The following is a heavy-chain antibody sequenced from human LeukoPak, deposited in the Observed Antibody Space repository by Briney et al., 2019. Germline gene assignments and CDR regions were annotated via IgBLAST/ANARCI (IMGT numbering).Heavy chain of an antibody. CDR1: GFTFSTYA. Sequence: PGGSLRLSCAASGFTFSTYAMSWVRQAPGKGLEWVSAISGSGGGTYYANSVKGRFTISRDNSKNTLYLQMNSLRAEDTAVYYCEKLLYYGSGWYYDYYGRGTVNTVSS. J-gene: IGHJ4*02. CDR2: ISGSGGGT. V-gene: IGHV3-23*01. D-gene: IGHD3-22*01. CDR3: EKLLYYGSGWYYDY.